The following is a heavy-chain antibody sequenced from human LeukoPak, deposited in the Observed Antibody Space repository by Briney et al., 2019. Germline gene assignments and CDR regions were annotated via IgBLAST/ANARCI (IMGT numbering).Heavy chain of an antibody. Sequence: SETLSLTCTVSDGSITNYDWSWVRQPPGKGLESSGTTNYNPSLRSRVTISIDTSKKHFFLKSKSVTAADTAVYYCATGYGDFRVEGRYFYSWGQGTLVTVSS. D-gene: IGHD4-17*01. V-gene: IGHV4-59*01. CDR3: ATGYGDFRVEGRYFYS. CDR2: SGTT. J-gene: IGHJ4*02. CDR1: DGSITNYD.